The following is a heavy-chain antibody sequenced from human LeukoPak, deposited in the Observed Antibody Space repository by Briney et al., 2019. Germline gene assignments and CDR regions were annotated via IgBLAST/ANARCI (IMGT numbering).Heavy chain of an antibody. D-gene: IGHD6-6*01. CDR3: ARGAAARRSDY. CDR1: GGSISSYY. J-gene: IGHJ4*02. Sequence: PSETPSLTCTVSGGSISSYYWSWLRQPPGKGLEWIGYIYYSGSTNYNPSLKSRVTISVDTSKNQFSLKLSSVTAADTAVYYCARGAAARRSDYWGQGTLVTVSS. V-gene: IGHV4-59*01. CDR2: IYYSGST.